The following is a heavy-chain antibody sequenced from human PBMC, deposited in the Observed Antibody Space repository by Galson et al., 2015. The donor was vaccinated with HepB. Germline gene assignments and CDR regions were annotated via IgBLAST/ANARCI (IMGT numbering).Heavy chain of an antibody. V-gene: IGHV6-1*01. CDR3: ARDAEFGYDALDI. Sequence: CAISGDSVSSTGAAWNWIRQSPSRGLEWLGRTFYRSKWYFDYAVSVKSRISINPDTTKNQFSLQINSVTPEDTAVCYCARDAEFGYDALDIWGQGTMVTVSS. CDR2: TFYRSKWYF. CDR1: GDSVSSTGAA. D-gene: IGHD2-2*03. J-gene: IGHJ3*02.